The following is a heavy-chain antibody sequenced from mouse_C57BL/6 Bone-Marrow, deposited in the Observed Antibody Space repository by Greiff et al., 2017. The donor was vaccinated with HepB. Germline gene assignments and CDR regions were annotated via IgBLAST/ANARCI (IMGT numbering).Heavy chain of an antibody. J-gene: IGHJ4*01. V-gene: IGHV1-26*01. CDR2: INPNNGGT. CDR3: ARRLGAMDY. D-gene: IGHD4-1*01. Sequence: EVQLQQSGPELVKPGASVKISCKASGYTFTDYYMNWVKQSHGNSLEWIGDINPNNGGTSYNQKFKGKATLTVDKSSSTAYMELRSLTSEDSAVYYCARRLGAMDYWGQGTSVTVSS. CDR1: GYTFTDYY.